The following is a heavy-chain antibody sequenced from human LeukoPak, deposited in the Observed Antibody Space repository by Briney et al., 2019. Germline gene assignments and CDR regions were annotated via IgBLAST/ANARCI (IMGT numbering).Heavy chain of an antibody. Sequence: GGSLRLSCAASGFTFSWYWMNWVRQAPGKGLEWVANIKEDGSEKYYVDSVKGRLTISRDNAKNSLYLQMNSLRAEDTAVYYCARGSSNSFDYWGQGTLVTVSS. CDR1: GFTFSWYW. CDR2: IKEDGSEK. J-gene: IGHJ4*02. D-gene: IGHD2-2*01. CDR3: ARGSSNSFDY. V-gene: IGHV3-7*01.